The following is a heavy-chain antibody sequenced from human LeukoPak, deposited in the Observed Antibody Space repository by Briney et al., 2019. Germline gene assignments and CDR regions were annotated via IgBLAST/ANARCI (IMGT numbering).Heavy chain of an antibody. CDR3: ARESIAVAGTWGY. CDR1: GFTVSSNY. CDR2: IYSGGST. V-gene: IGHV3-53*01. D-gene: IGHD6-19*01. J-gene: IGHJ4*02. Sequence: GGSLRLSCAASGFTVSSNYMSWVRQAPGKGLEWVSVIYSGGSTYYADSVKGRFTISRDNSKNTLYLQMNSLRAEDTAVYYCARESIAVAGTWGYWGQGTLVTVSS.